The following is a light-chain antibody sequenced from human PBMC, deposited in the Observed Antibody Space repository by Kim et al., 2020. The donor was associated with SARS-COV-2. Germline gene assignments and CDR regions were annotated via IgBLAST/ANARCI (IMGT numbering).Light chain of an antibody. J-gene: IGLJ1*01. CDR2: EDD. V-gene: IGLV6-57*01. CDR1: SGSIGSNY. CDR3: QSRHSSHDV. Sequence: GETRSISCSRSSGSIGSNYGQWYQQRPGSSPTTVIYEDDQRPSGVPDRFSGSIDSSSNSASLSSSRLKTEDEADYGCQSRHSSHDVFGTGTKVTVL.